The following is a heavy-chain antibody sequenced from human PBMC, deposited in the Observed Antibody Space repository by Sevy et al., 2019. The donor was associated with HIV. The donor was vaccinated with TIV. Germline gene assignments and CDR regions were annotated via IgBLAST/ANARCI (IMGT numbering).Heavy chain of an antibody. CDR3: ARAPPVRSGDDSLNWFDP. V-gene: IGHV4-59*01. CDR1: GGSISAYY. CDR2: IYYSGST. D-gene: IGHD6-25*01. Sequence: SETLSLTCTIFGGSISAYYWSWFRQPPGRGLEYMGYIYYSGSTNYNPSLKSRVTISVDTSKNQFSLRLTSVTTADTATYYCARAPPVRSGDDSLNWFDPWGQGALVTVSS. J-gene: IGHJ5*02.